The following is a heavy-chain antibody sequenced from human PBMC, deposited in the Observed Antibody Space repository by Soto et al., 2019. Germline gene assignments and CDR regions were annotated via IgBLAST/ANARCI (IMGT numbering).Heavy chain of an antibody. CDR2: INHSGST. V-gene: IGHV4-34*01. CDR1: GGSFSGYY. J-gene: IGHJ4*02. Sequence: SETLSLTCAVYGGSFSGYYWSWIRQPPGKGLEWIGEINHSGSTNYNPSLKSRVTISVDTSKNQFSLKLSSVTAADTAVYYCARGDTIFGVVINWGSRPKYYFVYWGQGTLVTVSS. CDR3: ARGDTIFGVVINWGSRPKYYFVY. D-gene: IGHD3-3*01.